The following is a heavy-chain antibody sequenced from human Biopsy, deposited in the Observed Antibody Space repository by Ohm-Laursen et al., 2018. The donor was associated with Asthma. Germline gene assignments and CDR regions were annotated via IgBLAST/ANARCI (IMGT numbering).Heavy chain of an antibody. V-gene: IGHV1-8*01. CDR1: GYTFINND. CDR2: MNPNSGNT. J-gene: IGHJ4*02. D-gene: IGHD3-22*01. CDR3: ARGDSSNWSHYYFDY. Sequence: ASVKVSCKASGYTFINNDINWVRQAAGQGLEWMGWMNPNSGNTGYEQKFHGRVTMTRDTSINTVYMELSSLRAEDTAVYYCARGDSSNWSHYYFDYWGQGTLVTVSS.